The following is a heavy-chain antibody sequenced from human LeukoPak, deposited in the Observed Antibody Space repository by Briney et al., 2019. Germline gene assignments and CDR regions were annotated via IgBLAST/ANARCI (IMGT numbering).Heavy chain of an antibody. J-gene: IGHJ6*03. CDR1: GVSISSYY. Sequence: PSETLSLTCTVSGVSISSYYWGWIRQPPGKGLEWIGSIYYSGSTYYNPSLKSRVTISVDTSKNQFSLKLSSVTAADTAVYYCARPVDYYYYMDVWGKGTTVTVSS. D-gene: IGHD2-15*01. CDR3: ARPVDYYYYMDV. CDR2: IYYSGST. V-gene: IGHV4-39*01.